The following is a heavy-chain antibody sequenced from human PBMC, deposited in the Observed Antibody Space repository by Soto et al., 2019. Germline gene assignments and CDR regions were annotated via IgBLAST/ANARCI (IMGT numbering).Heavy chain of an antibody. CDR3: VTDLVLTSYSYELDD. J-gene: IGHJ6*02. CDR2: VSYNGRKE. CDR1: GFTFSHYG. V-gene: IGHV3-30*03. Sequence: GGSLRLSCAASGFTFSHYGMHWVRQAPGKGLEWVAIVSYNGRKEYYADSVKGRFSISRDNAKNTLYVQMNSLRAEDTAVYYCVTDLVLTSYSYELDDWGQGTPVTVSS. D-gene: IGHD1-20*01.